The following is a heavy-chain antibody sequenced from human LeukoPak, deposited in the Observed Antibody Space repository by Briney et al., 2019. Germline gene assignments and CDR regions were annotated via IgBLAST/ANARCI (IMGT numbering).Heavy chain of an antibody. D-gene: IGHD3-9*01. CDR3: KQKTAYDILTGPGGYMDV. CDR2: ISDDGSNK. J-gene: IGHJ6*03. CDR1: GFTFSSYA. V-gene: IGHV3-30*04. Sequence: VWCLRLSCAASGFTFSSYAMHWVRQAPGKWLNWVAVISDDGSNKYYADSVKGRFTISRDNSKNTLYLQMNSLRAEDTAVYFCKQKTAYDILTGPGGYMDVWGKGTTVTISS.